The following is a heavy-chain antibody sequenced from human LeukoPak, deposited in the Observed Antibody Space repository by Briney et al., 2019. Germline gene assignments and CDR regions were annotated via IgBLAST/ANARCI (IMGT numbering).Heavy chain of an antibody. J-gene: IGHJ4*02. CDR1: GYTFTSYG. V-gene: IGHV1-18*01. CDR3: ARDPPGLTLGSPGDY. Sequence: GASVKVSCKASGYTFTSYGIAWVRQAPGQGLQRMGWISANNGDTSYSQKLQDRVTMTTDTSTNTAYMELRSLTSDDTAVYYCARDPPGLTLGSPGDYWGQGTLVIVSS. D-gene: IGHD3-16*01. CDR2: ISANNGDT.